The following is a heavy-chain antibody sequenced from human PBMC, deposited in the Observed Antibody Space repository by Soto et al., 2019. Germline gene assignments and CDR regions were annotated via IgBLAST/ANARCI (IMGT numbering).Heavy chain of an antibody. V-gene: IGHV2-5*02. J-gene: IGHJ4*02. CDR2: LFWDDDK. CDR1: GFSLTTSGVG. CDR3: AHRILRTVFGLVTTTAIYFDF. Sequence: QITLNESGPTVVNPAETLTLTCTFSGFSLTTSGVGVGWIRQSPGKAPEWLALLFWDDDKRYSASLKCRLTTPKDTSKNQVVLTMASVDPADTATYYCAHRILRTVFGLVTTTAIYFDFWGQGTPVVVSS. D-gene: IGHD3-3*01.